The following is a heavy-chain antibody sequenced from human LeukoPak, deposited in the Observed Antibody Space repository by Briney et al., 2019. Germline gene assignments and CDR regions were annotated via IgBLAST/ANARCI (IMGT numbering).Heavy chain of an antibody. CDR3: ARDPFGSRFGELFAPHFQH. V-gene: IGHV3-48*03. J-gene: IGHJ1*01. CDR1: GFTFSSYE. Sequence: GVSLRLSCAASGFTFSSYERNWVRQAPGQGREGVSYISSSGSTIYYTDSGRGRFTISRDIAKNSLYLQMQSLTDEDTAVYHCARDPFGSRFGELFAPHFQHWGQKTLDTVPS. CDR2: ISSSGSTI. D-gene: IGHD3-10*01.